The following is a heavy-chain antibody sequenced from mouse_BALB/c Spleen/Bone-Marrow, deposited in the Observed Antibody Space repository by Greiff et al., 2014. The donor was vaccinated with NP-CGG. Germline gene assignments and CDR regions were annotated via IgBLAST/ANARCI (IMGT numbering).Heavy chain of an antibody. Sequence: DVQLQESGAELVKPGASVKLSCTASGFNIKDTYMHWVKQRPEQGLEWIGRIDPANGNTKYDPKFQGKATITADTSSNTAYLQLSSLTSEDTAVYHCAAYYYGSSQFAYWGQGTLVTVSA. CDR1: GFNIKDTY. V-gene: IGHV14-3*02. J-gene: IGHJ3*01. D-gene: IGHD1-1*01. CDR3: AAYYYGSSQFAY. CDR2: IDPANGNT.